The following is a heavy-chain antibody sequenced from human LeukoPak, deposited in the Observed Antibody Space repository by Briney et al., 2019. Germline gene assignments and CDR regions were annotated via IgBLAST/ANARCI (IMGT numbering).Heavy chain of an antibody. CDR2: INPSGGST. CDR1: GYTFTSYY. J-gene: IGHJ4*02. CDR3: ARDWVVYGDQLGLGY. Sequence: GASVTVSCKASGYTFTSYYMHWVRQAPGQGLEWMGIINPSGGSTSYAQKFQGRVTMTRDTSTSTVYMELSSLRSEDTAVYYCARDWVVYGDQLGLGYWGQGTLVTVSS. D-gene: IGHD2-21*02. V-gene: IGHV1-46*01.